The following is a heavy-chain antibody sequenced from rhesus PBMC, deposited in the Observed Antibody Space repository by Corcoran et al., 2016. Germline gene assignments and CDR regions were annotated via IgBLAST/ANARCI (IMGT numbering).Heavy chain of an antibody. V-gene: IGHV4-173*01. J-gene: IGHJ4*01. CDR3: ARARGYSSGWSDY. D-gene: IGHD6S26*01. CDR1: GGSISSNY. Sequence: QLQLQESGPGLVKPSETLSLTCAVSGGSISSNYWSWIRQPPGKGLEWIGRISGSGGSTDYNPSLKSRVTSSTDTSKNQFSLKLRSVTAADTAVYYCARARGYSSGWSDYWGQGVLVTVSS. CDR2: ISGSGGST.